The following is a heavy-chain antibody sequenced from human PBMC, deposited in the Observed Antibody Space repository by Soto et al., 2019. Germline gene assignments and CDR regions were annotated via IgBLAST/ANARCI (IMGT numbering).Heavy chain of an antibody. CDR2: IYYSGST. V-gene: IGHV4-59*01. J-gene: IGHJ5*02. CDR1: GGSISSYY. CDR3: ARGYSYGRRDWFDP. D-gene: IGHD5-18*01. Sequence: QVQLQESGPGLVKPSETLSLTCTVSGGSISSYYWSWIRQPPGKGLEWIGYIYYSGSTNYNPSLTSRVTISVDTSKNQFSLKLSSVTAADTAVYYCARGYSYGRRDWFDPWGQGTLVTVSS.